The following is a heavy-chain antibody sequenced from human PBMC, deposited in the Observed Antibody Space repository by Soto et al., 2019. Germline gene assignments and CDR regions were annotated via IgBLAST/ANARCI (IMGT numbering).Heavy chain of an antibody. V-gene: IGHV4-39*07. J-gene: IGHJ4*02. CDR1: GGSISSSSYY. CDR3: ARQFRDGYKALGY. Sequence: SETLSLTCTVSGGSISSSSYYWGWIRQPPGKGLEWIGSIYYSGSTYYNPSLKSRVTISVDTSRNQFSLKLSSVTAADTAVYYCARQFRDGYKALGYWGQGTLVTVSS. CDR2: IYYSGST. D-gene: IGHD5-12*01.